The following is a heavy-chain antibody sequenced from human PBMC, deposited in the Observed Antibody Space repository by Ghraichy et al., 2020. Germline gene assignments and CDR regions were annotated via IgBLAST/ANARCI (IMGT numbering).Heavy chain of an antibody. D-gene: IGHD2-2*01. J-gene: IGHJ4*02. CDR2: FDPEDGET. CDR3: ATEPIVPAAAIPSDYFDY. CDR1: GYTLTELS. Sequence: ASVKVSCKVSGYTLTELSMHWVRQAPGKGLEWMGGFDPEDGETIYAQKFQGRVTMTEDTSTDTAYMELSSLRSEDTAVYYCATEPIVPAAAIPSDYFDYWGQGTLVTVSS. V-gene: IGHV1-24*01.